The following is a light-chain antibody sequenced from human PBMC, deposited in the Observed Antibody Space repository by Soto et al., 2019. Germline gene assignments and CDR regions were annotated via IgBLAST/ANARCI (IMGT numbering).Light chain of an antibody. V-gene: IGLV7-46*01. CDR3: LLSYDTVAV. CDR2: DTS. CDR1: TGAVTGTHY. J-gene: IGLJ3*02. Sequence: QTVVTQEPSLTVSPGGTVTLTCGSSTGAVTGTHYAYWFQQKPGQAPRTLIYDTSSKHSWTPARFSGSLLGGKAALTLSGAQPEDEAEYYCLLSYDTVAVFGGGTQLTVL.